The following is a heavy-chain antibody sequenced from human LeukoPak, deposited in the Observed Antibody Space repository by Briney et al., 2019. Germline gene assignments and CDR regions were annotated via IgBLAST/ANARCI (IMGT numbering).Heavy chain of an antibody. CDR2: ISDYYGDT. Sequence: ASVKVSCQASGYTFTNYGISWVRQAPGQGLEWMGWISDYYGDTHYAQKFQGRVTMTTDTSTSTAYMELRSLRSDDTAVYYCARSPSPYSSSWYGDWFDPWGQGALVTVSS. J-gene: IGHJ5*02. CDR1: GYTFTNYG. V-gene: IGHV1-18*01. CDR3: ARSPSPYSSSWYGDWFDP. D-gene: IGHD6-13*01.